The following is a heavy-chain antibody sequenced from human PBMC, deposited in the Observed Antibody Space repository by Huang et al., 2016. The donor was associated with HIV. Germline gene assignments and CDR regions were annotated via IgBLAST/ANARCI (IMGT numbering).Heavy chain of an antibody. D-gene: IGHD6-19*01. Sequence: QVQLYQWGAGPLRPSETLSLTCGVSGGSLHGYYWTWLRQSPGRGLEWIGEVNQGGSTKYNPSLKSRVTIAVDTSKIQFALNLTSVTATDTADYYCATSRSGSGWFLDIWGRGTLVSVS. CDR3: ATSRSGSGWFLDI. CDR1: GGSLHGYY. CDR2: VNQGGST. V-gene: IGHV4-34*01. J-gene: IGHJ2*01.